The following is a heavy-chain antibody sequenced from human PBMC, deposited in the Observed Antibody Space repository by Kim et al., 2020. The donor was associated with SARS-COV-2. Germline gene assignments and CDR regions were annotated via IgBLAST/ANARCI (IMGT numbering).Heavy chain of an antibody. CDR2: INPSSGST. J-gene: IGHJ6*02. CDR1: GYTFTSYY. Sequence: ASVKVSCKASGYTFTSYYMHWVRQAPGHGLEWMGIINPSSGSTSYGQKFQGRVTMTRDTSTSTVFMDLSSLRSEDTAMYYCARAPNYYYGMDVWGQGTTVTVSS. CDR3: ARAPNYYYGMDV. D-gene: IGHD2-8*01. V-gene: IGHV1-46*01.